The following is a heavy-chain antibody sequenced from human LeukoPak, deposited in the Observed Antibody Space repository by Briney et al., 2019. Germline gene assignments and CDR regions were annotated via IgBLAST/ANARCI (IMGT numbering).Heavy chain of an antibody. CDR3: AKIEYYYDSSGYYRHTFDY. CDR1: GFTFSSYA. CDR2: ISGSGGST. V-gene: IGHV3-23*01. J-gene: IGHJ4*02. D-gene: IGHD3-22*01. Sequence: GGSLRLSCAASGFTFSSYAMSWVRQAPGKGLEWVSAISGSGGSTYYADSVKGRFTISRDNSKNMLSLQMNSLRAEDTAVYYCAKIEYYYDSSGYYRHTFDYWGQGTLVTVSS.